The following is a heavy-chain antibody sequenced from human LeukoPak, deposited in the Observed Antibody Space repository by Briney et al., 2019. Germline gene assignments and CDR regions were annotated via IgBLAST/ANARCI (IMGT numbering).Heavy chain of an antibody. D-gene: IGHD3-3*01. Sequence: GGSLRLSCAASGFTLSSYAMSWVRQAPGKGLEWVSAISGSGGSTYYADSVKGRFTISRDNSKNTLYLQMNSLRAEDTAVYYCAKGRLRFLEWLLSDYWGQGTLVTVSS. CDR3: AKGRLRFLEWLLSDY. J-gene: IGHJ4*02. CDR1: GFTLSSYA. CDR2: ISGSGGST. V-gene: IGHV3-23*01.